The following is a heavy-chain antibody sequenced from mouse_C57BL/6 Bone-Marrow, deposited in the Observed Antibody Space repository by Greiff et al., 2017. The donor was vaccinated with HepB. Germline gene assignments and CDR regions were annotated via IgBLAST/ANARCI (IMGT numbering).Heavy chain of an antibody. CDR1: GFTFSSYG. V-gene: IGHV5-6*01. D-gene: IGHD4-1*01. CDR2: ISSGGSYT. Sequence: EVQLVESGGDLVKPGGSLKLSCAASGFTFSSYGMSWVRQTPDKRLEWVATISSGGSYTYYPDSVKGRFTISRDNAKNTLYLQMSSLKSEDTAMYYCARQGTGKGYFDVWGTGTTVTVSS. J-gene: IGHJ1*03. CDR3: ARQGTGKGYFDV.